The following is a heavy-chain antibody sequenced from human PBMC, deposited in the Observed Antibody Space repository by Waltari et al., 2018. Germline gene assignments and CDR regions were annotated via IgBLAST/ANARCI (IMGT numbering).Heavy chain of an antibody. CDR1: GGTFSSYA. CDR2: IIPIFGTA. CDR3: ASVYYYDSSGYYYDAFDI. V-gene: IGHV1-69*05. Sequence: QVQLVQSGAEVKKPGSSVKVSCKASGGTFSSYAISWVRQAPGQGLEWMGGIIPIFGTANYAQKFQGRVTITTDESTSTAYMELSSLRSEDTAVYYCASVYYYDSSGYYYDAFDIWGQGTMVTVSS. D-gene: IGHD3-22*01. J-gene: IGHJ3*02.